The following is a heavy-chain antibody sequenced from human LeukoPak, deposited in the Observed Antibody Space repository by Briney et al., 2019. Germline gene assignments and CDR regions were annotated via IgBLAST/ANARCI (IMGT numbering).Heavy chain of an antibody. CDR1: GGSISSGNYY. CDR3: ARAPCSGGSCQDGLDY. D-gene: IGHD2-15*01. J-gene: IGHJ4*02. CDR2: IYTTGST. V-gene: IGHV4-61*02. Sequence: SSETLTLTCTVSGGSISSGNYYWSWIRQPAGKGLEWIGRIYTTGSTNYNPSLKSRVTISVDTSKNQFSLRLNSVTAADTAVYYCARAPCSGGSCQDGLDYWGQGTLVTVSS.